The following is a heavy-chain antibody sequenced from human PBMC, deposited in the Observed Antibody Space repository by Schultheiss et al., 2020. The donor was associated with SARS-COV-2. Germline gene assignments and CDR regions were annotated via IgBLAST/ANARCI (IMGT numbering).Heavy chain of an antibody. J-gene: IGHJ6*02. D-gene: IGHD5-24*01. CDR2: INPNSGGT. V-gene: IGHV1-2*02. CDR1: GYTFTGYY. CDR3: ARVVEMATRDYYYYGMDV. Sequence: ASVKVSCKASGYTFTGYYMHWVRQAPGQGLEWMGWINPNSGGTNYAQKFQGRVTMTRDTSISTAYMELSRLRSDDTAVYYCARVVEMATRDYYYYGMDVWGQGTTVTVSS.